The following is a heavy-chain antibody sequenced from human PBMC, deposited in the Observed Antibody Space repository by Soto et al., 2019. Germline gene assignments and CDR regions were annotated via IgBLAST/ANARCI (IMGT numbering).Heavy chain of an antibody. D-gene: IGHD3-3*01. CDR2: IYYSGST. Sequence: PSETLSLTCTVSGGSISSGGYYWSWIRQHPGKGLEWIGYIYYSGSTYYNPSLKSRVTISVDTSKNQFSLKLSSVTAADTAVYYCARDSDDFWGGYRPGYGMDVWGQGTTVTVSS. CDR1: GGSISSGGYY. J-gene: IGHJ6*02. CDR3: ARDSDDFWGGYRPGYGMDV. V-gene: IGHV4-31*03.